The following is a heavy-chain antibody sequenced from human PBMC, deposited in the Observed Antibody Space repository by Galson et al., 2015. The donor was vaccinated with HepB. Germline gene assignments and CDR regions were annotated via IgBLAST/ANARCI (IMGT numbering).Heavy chain of an antibody. D-gene: IGHD2-8*02. V-gene: IGHV1-69*06. CDR2: IIPIFGSS. CDR3: ASRPRYCPGGDCSLSWTFDF. Sequence: SVKVSCKASGGTFSRFVFSWLRQAPGQGLEWMGGIIPIFGSSNSAQKFQGRVTIIADKSTSTVYMELSSLRSEDTAVYYCASRPRYCPGGDCSLSWTFDFWGQGTLVTVSS. J-gene: IGHJ3*01. CDR1: GGTFSRFV.